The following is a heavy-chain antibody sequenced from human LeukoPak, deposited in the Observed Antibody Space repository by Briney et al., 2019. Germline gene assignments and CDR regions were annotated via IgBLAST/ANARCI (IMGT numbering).Heavy chain of an antibody. V-gene: IGHV3-7*01. CDR1: GFTFSSYW. CDR2: IKQDGSEK. J-gene: IGHJ4*02. Sequence: PGGSLRLSCAASGFTFSSYWMSWVRQAPGKGLEWVANIKQDGSEKYYVDSVKGRFTISRDNAKNSLYLQVNSLRAEDTAVYYCARVDVYYDSSGYFGLNYWGQGTLVTVSS. D-gene: IGHD3-22*01. CDR3: ARVDVYYDSSGYFGLNY.